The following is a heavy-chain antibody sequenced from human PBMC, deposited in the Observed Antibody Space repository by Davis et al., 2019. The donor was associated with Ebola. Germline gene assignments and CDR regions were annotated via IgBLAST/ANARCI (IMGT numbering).Heavy chain of an antibody. V-gene: IGHV4-38-2*02. CDR3: TRENPIS. D-gene: IGHD3-9*01. CDR1: GYSISSGYS. CDR2: MHHSGRT. Sequence: PSETLSLTCTVSGYSISSGYSWGWIRQPPGKGLEWIGSMHHSGRTQDNPSLKSRVTMSVDMSKNQFSLKLSSVTAADMAVYYCTRENPISWGQGTLVTVSS. J-gene: IGHJ5*02.